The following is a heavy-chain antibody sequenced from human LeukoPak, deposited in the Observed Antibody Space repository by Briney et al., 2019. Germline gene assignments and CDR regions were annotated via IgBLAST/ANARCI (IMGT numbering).Heavy chain of an antibody. J-gene: IGHJ4*02. V-gene: IGHV1-2*02. CDR3: ARETGRSSGFDY. CDR2: INPHSGGT. CDR1: GYTFTDYY. Sequence: ASVKVSCKASGYTFTDYYMHWVRQAPGQGLEWMGWINPHSGGTKYAQKFQGRVTMTRDTSISTTYMDLSGLRSDDTAVFYCARETGRSSGFDYWGQGTLVTVSS. D-gene: IGHD1-1*01.